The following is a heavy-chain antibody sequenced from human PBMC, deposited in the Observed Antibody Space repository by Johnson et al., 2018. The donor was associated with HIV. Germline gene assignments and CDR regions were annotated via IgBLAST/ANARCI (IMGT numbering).Heavy chain of an antibody. CDR3: ASGFYYGSGSYDGAFDI. Sequence: QVQVVESGGGLVKPGGSLRLSCAASGFTFSDYYMSWIRQAPGKGLEWVSYISSSGTTKFYADSVKGRFTISRDNAKNSLYLQMNSLRAEDTAVYFCASGFYYGSGSYDGAFDIWGQGTMVTVSS. D-gene: IGHD3-10*01. V-gene: IGHV3-11*04. CDR2: ISSSGTTK. CDR1: GFTFSDYY. J-gene: IGHJ3*02.